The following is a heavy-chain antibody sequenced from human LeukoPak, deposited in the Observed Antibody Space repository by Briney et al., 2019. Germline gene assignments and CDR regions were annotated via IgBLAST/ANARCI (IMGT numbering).Heavy chain of an antibody. V-gene: IGHV4-39*02. CDR1: GGSISSDDHN. J-gene: IGHJ4*02. CDR3: AKDTFLAY. D-gene: IGHD3-3*01. Sequence: SETLSLTCTVSGGSISSDDHNWGWIRQPPGKGLEWLGKINYSGNTHHNPSLKSRVTISVDTSKNQFSLKLNSVTAADTAVYYCAKDTFLAYWGQGTLVTVSS. CDR2: INYSGNT.